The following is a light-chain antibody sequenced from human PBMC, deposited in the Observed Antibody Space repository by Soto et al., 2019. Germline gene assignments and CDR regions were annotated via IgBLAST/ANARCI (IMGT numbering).Light chain of an antibody. CDR2: GAS. J-gene: IGKJ1*01. Sequence: EIVMTQSPATLSVSPGERATLSCRASQSVNSNLAWYQQKPGQAPRLLIYGASNRATGIPARFSGSRSETEFTLTISSLQSEDFAVYYCQQYRIWPRTF. V-gene: IGKV3-15*01. CDR3: QQYRIWPRT. CDR1: QSVNSN.